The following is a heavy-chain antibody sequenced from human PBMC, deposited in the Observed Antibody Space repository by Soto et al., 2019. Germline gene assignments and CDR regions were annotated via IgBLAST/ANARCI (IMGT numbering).Heavy chain of an antibody. CDR1: GGSISSGGYY. D-gene: IGHD3-16*02. CDR2: ISGSGGSN. CDR3: AKADYDYIWGSYLPFDY. V-gene: IGHV3-23*01. Sequence: ETLSLTYTVSGGSISSGGYYWSWIRQHPGKGLEWVSAISGSGGSNYYADSVKGRFTISRDNSKNTLYLQMNSLRAEDTAVYYCAKADYDYIWGSYLPFDYWGQGTLVTVSS. J-gene: IGHJ4*02.